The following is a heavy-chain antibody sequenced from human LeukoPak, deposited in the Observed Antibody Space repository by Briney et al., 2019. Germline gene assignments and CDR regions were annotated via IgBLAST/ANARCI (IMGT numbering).Heavy chain of an antibody. J-gene: IGHJ3*02. D-gene: IGHD3-22*01. V-gene: IGHV4-61*08. CDR2: IYYSGST. CDR1: GGSISSGGYY. Sequence: SETLSLTCTVSGGSISSGGYYWSWIRQPPGKGLEWIGYIYYSGSTNYNPSLKSRVTISVDTSKNQFSLKLSSVTAADTAVYYCARDGNHYYDSSGYDAFDIWGQGIMVTVSS. CDR3: ARDGNHYYDSSGYDAFDI.